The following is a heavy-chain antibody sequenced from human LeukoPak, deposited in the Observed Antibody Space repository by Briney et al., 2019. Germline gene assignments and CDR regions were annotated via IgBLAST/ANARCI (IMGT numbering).Heavy chain of an antibody. Sequence: ASVKVSCKASGYAFTSYDINWVRQATGQGLEWMGWMNPNSGNTGYAQRFQGRVTMTRDTSISTAYMELSSLRSEDTAVYYCARASYSGYELTGGYGGQGTLVTVSS. CDR3: ARASYSGYELTGGY. CDR1: GYAFTSYD. V-gene: IGHV1-8*01. J-gene: IGHJ4*02. D-gene: IGHD5-12*01. CDR2: MNPNSGNT.